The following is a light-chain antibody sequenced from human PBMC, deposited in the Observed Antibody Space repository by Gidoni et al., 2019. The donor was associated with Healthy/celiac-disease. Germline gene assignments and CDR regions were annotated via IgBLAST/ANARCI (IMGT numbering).Light chain of an antibody. CDR1: QSVTSY. Sequence: EIVLPQSPAPLSLSSGERATPPCRASQSVTSYLAWYQQKPGQAPRLLIYDASNRATGTPARFSGSGSGTDFTLTISSLEPEDFAVYYCQQRSNWPPITFGQGTRLEIK. J-gene: IGKJ5*01. V-gene: IGKV3-11*01. CDR3: QQRSNWPPIT. CDR2: DAS.